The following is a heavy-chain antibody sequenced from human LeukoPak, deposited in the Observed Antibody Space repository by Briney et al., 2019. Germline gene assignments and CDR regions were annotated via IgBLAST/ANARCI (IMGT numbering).Heavy chain of an antibody. Sequence: GGSLRLSCAASGFTFDDYAMHWVRQAPGKGLEWVSGISWNSGSIGYADSVKGRFTISRDNAKNSLYLQMNSLRAEDTALHYCAKGSMAYCGGDCYSGLDAFDIWGQGTMVTVSS. CDR2: ISWNSGSI. D-gene: IGHD2-21*02. CDR1: GFTFDDYA. CDR3: AKGSMAYCGGDCYSGLDAFDI. J-gene: IGHJ3*02. V-gene: IGHV3-9*01.